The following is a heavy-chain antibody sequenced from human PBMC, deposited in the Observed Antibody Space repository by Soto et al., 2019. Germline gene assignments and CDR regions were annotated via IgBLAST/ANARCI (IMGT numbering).Heavy chain of an antibody. Sequence: HVQLVESGGGVVHPGTSLRLSCEVSGLTFNTSGMHWVRQVPGRGLEWVAVISYDGATKYYGDNLKGGFTDSRDNSKNTLFLYINSLRAEDTAVYYCATKARVTNKLYYGMDVWGHGTTVTVSS. D-gene: IGHD3-10*01. CDR3: ATKARVTNKLYYGMDV. V-gene: IGHV3-30*03. J-gene: IGHJ6*02. CDR2: ISYDGATK. CDR1: GLTFNTSG.